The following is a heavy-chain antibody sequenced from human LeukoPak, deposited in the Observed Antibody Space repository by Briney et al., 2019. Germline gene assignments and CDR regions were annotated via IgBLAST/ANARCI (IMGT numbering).Heavy chain of an antibody. D-gene: IGHD2-21*01. CDR1: GFTLSTYL. J-gene: IGHJ4*02. CDR2: INSDRSRT. V-gene: IGHV3-74*01. CDR3: ARDVVD. Sequence: PGGSLSLSCAVSGFTLSTYLMHWVRRGGGKWLVWVSCINSDRSRTTYADSVKGRFTISRDNAKNTLYLQMNSLRAEDTAVYYCARDVVDWGQGTLVTVSS.